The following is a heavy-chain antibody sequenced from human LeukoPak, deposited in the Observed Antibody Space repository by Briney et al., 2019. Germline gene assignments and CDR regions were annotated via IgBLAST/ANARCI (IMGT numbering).Heavy chain of an antibody. CDR3: ASVKHGVVGY. V-gene: IGHV4-39*01. CDR1: GGSISRSGYY. Sequence: SEALSLTCTVSGGSISRSGYYWGWIRQPPGKGLEWIGSIYYSGSTYYNPSLKSRVTISVDTSKNQFSLKLSSVTAADTAVYYCASVKHGVVGYWGQGTLVTVSS. CDR2: IYYSGST. D-gene: IGHD1-26*01. J-gene: IGHJ4*02.